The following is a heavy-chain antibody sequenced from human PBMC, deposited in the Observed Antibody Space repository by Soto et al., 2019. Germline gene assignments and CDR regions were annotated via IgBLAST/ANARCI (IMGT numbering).Heavy chain of an antibody. CDR3: ARGVFRFLQWFDP. CDR1: GASVNSENYY. CDR2: VYYSGST. Sequence: PSETLSLTCTVSGASVNSENYYWSWIRQPPGKGLEWIGYVYYSGSTNYNPSLKSRATISLDTYRNQSSLKMTSMTSADTAFYYCARGVFRFLQWFDPWGQGTLVTVSS. D-gene: IGHD3-3*01. J-gene: IGHJ5*02. V-gene: IGHV4-61*01.